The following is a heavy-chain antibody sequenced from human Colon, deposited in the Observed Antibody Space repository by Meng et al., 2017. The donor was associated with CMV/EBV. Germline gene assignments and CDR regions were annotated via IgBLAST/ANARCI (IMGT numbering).Heavy chain of an antibody. CDR2: ISGTDSDT. CDR1: FTFRRHA. V-gene: IGHV3-23*01. Sequence: FTFRRHAMSWVRQAPGKGLEWVSGISGTDSDTYYADSVKGRFTISRDNSKNTLYLQMNNLRADDTAVYYCAKDASPQTGYSYGPFDDWGQGALVTVSS. D-gene: IGHD5-18*01. J-gene: IGHJ4*02. CDR3: AKDASPQTGYSYGPFDD.